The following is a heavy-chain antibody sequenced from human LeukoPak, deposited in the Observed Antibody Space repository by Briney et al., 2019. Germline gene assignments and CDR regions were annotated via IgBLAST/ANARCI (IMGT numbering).Heavy chain of an antibody. Sequence: GGSLRLSCAVSGFTFSSYWMSWVRQAPGKGLEWVANIKQDGSEKYYVDSVKGRFTISSDNARNSLYLQMNTLRADDTAVYFCARGRGWTYDSWGRGTLVTVSS. V-gene: IGHV3-7*04. D-gene: IGHD3-16*01. CDR2: IKQDGSEK. CDR1: GFTFSSYW. J-gene: IGHJ5*02. CDR3: ARGRGWTYDS.